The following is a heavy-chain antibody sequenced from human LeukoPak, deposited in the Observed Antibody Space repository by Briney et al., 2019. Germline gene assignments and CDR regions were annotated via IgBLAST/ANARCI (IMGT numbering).Heavy chain of an antibody. D-gene: IGHD3-16*01. CDR1: GFTFSTYW. CDR3: ARFYGGSALDN. CDR2: IKQDGSET. Sequence: GGSLRLSCAASGFTFSTYWMTWVRQAPGKGLEWVANIKQDGSETYYVDSVKGRFTISRDNAKNTLYLHMNSLRAEDTAVYYCARFYGGSALDNWGQGTMVTVSS. J-gene: IGHJ3*02. V-gene: IGHV3-7*01.